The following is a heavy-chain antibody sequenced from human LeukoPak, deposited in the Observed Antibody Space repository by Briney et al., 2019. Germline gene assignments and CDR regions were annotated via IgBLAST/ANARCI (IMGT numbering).Heavy chain of an antibody. CDR2: IYYSGST. J-gene: IGHJ4*02. Sequence: SETLSLTCAVYGGSFSGYYWSWIRQPPGKGLEWIAYIYYSGSTNYNPSLKSRVTTSVDTSKNQFSLKLSSVTAADTAVYYCARDRGLTTSGGVGFDYWGQGTLVTVSS. D-gene: IGHD4-17*01. V-gene: IGHV4-59*01. CDR1: GGSFSGYY. CDR3: ARDRGLTTSGGVGFDY.